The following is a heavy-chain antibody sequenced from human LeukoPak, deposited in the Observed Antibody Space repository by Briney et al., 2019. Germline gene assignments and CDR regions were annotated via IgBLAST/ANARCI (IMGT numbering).Heavy chain of an antibody. CDR2: TWSDGVAK. D-gene: IGHD1-7*01. Sequence: GGSLRLSCATSGLSVSTSVIHWVRQIPDRGLQWVAGTWSDGVAKYYEASVKGRFTISIDRSKNTVFLQMNNLRAEDTALYHCTKETNAFDAWGQGTLVTVSS. CDR1: GLSVSTSV. J-gene: IGHJ3*01. CDR3: TKETNAFDA. V-gene: IGHV3-33*03.